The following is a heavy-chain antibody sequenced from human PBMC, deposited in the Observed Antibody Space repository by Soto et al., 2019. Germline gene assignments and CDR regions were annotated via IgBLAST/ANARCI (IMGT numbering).Heavy chain of an antibody. V-gene: IGHV3-30-3*01. D-gene: IGHD6-13*01. CDR1: GFTFSSYA. Sequence: QVQLVESGGGVVQPGRSLRLSCAASGFTFSSYAMHWVRQAPGKGLEWVAVISYDGSNKYYADSVKGRFTISRDNSKNTLYLQMNSLGAEDTAVYYCAREPSVAAYYYYGMDVWGQGTTVTVSS. CDR3: AREPSVAAYYYYGMDV. J-gene: IGHJ6*02. CDR2: ISYDGSNK.